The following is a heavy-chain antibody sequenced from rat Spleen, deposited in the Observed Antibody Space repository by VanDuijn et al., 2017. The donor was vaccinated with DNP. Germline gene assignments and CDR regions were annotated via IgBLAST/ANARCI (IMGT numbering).Heavy chain of an antibody. CDR2: ITPSGST. CDR1: DYSITSNY. D-gene: IGHD1-1*01. J-gene: IGHJ3*01. CDR3: ASTKDSGDVNWFAY. V-gene: IGHV3-1*01. Sequence: EVQVQESGPGLVKPSQSLSLTCSVTDYSITSNYWGWIRTFPRNKMEWIGHITPSGSTSYNPSLKSRISITRDTSKNQFFMQVNTVSTEDTATYYCASTKDSGDVNWFAYWGQGTLVTVSS.